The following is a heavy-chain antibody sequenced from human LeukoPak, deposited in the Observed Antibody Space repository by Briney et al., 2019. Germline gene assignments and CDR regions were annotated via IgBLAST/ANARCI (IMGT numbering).Heavy chain of an antibody. CDR3: ARDNYDYGDYYFDY. V-gene: IGHV3-21*01. CDR2: ISSGSRSI. CDR1: GFTFSSYW. Sequence: GGSLRLSCAVSGFTFSSYWMSWVRQAPGKGLEWVSSISSGSRSIYYADSLKGRFTISRDNAKNSLYLQMNSLRVEDTAVYYCARDNYDYGDYYFDYWGQGTLVTVSS. D-gene: IGHD4-17*01. J-gene: IGHJ4*02.